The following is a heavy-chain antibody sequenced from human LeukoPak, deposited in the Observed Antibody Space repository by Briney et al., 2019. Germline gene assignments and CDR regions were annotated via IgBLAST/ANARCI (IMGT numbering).Heavy chain of an antibody. CDR2: ISGDGNAK. V-gene: IGHV3-48*01. J-gene: IGHJ4*02. CDR1: GFSFSSYS. Sequence: GGSLRLSCAASGFSFSSYSINWVRQAPGKGLEWVSYISGDGNAKHYTDSVKGRFTNSRDNAKNALCLQMNSLRAEDTAVYFCARDYVYAFDYWGQGTLVTVCS. D-gene: IGHD2/OR15-2a*01. CDR3: ARDYVYAFDY.